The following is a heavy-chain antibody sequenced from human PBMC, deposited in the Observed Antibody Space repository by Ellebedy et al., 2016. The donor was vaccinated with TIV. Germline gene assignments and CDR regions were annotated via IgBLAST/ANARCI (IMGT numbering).Heavy chain of an antibody. J-gene: IGHJ3*02. V-gene: IGHV3-53*04. D-gene: IGHD1-26*01. Sequence: GRSLRLSCAPSGFTVSSNYMSWVRQAPGKWLEWVSVTYIGGSTYYADSVKGRFTISRHNSKNTLYLQMNSPRSEDTAVNYCARQSGGSYSTTRWAFDIWGQGTMVTVSS. CDR3: ARQSGGSYSTTRWAFDI. CDR2: TYIGGST. CDR1: GFTVSSNY.